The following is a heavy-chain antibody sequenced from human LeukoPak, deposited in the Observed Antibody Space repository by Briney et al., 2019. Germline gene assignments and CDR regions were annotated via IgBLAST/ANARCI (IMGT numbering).Heavy chain of an antibody. CDR2: IYTSGST. V-gene: IGHV4-4*07. J-gene: IGHJ4*02. CDR3: ARDQNYYYDSSAFDY. CDR1: GGSISSYY. D-gene: IGHD3-22*01. Sequence: PSETLSLTCTVSGGSISSYYWSWIRQPAGKGLEWIGRIYTSGSTNYNPSLKSRVTMSVDTSKNQFSLKLSSVTAADTAVYYCARDQNYYYDSSAFDYWGQGTLVTVSS.